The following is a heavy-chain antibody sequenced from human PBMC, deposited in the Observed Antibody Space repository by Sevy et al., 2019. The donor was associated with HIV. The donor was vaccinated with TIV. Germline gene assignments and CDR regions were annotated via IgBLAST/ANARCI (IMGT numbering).Heavy chain of an antibody. Sequence: GGSLRLSCAASGFIFPTYGMPWVRQAPGKGLEWVAIVSYDGSNKFYADSVKGRFTISRDNSKNTLYLQMNSLRTEDTAVYYCAKEIGSSGGDLYYYGMDVWGQGTTVTVSS. CDR1: GFIFPTYG. D-gene: IGHD6-19*01. V-gene: IGHV3-30*18. CDR2: VSYDGSNK. CDR3: AKEIGSSGGDLYYYGMDV. J-gene: IGHJ6*02.